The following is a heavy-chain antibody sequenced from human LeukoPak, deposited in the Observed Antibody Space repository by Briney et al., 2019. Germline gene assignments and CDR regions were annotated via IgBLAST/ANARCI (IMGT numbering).Heavy chain of an antibody. J-gene: IGHJ6*03. CDR2: ISGSGDTT. D-gene: IGHD5/OR15-5a*01. CDR1: EPTFNNYA. V-gene: IGHV3-23*01. Sequence: PGGSLRLSCAASEPTFNNYAMTWVRQAPGKGLEWVSTISGSGDTTYYADSVTGRFTISRDNSKNTVFLQTNSLRADDTAVYYCARAVRAGHRPVYTYYYMDVWGKGTTVTVSS. CDR3: ARAVRAGHRPVYTYYYMDV.